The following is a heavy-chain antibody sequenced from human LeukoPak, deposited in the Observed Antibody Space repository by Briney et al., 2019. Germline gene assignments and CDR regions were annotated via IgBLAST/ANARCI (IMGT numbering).Heavy chain of an antibody. CDR2: LNSDVSDT. J-gene: IGHJ4*02. CDR3: AREYYYDPYLFDY. CDR1: GFTFSNYW. V-gene: IGHV3-74*01. Sequence: GESLRLSCAASGFTFSNYWMHWVRQAPGKGLVWVSRLNSDVSDTFYADSVRGRFTISRDNAKNTLYLDMNNLRDEDTAVYYCAREYYYDPYLFDYWGQGTLVTVSS. D-gene: IGHD3-22*01.